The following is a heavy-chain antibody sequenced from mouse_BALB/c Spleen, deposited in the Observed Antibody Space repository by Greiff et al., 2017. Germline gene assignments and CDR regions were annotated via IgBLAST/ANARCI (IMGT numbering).Heavy chain of an antibody. Sequence: DVQLVESGAELVRPGSSVKISCKASGYAFSSYWMNWVKQRPEQGLEWIGRIDPANGNTKYDPKFQGKATITADTSSNTAYLQLSSLTSEDTAVYYCAIYGNYVFAYWGQGTLVTVSA. CDR3: AIYGNYVFAY. V-gene: IGHV14-1*02. D-gene: IGHD2-1*01. CDR1: GYAFSSYW. J-gene: IGHJ3*01. CDR2: IDPANGNT.